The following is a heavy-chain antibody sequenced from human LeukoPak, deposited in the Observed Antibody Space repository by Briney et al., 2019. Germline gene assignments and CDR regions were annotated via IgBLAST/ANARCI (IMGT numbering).Heavy chain of an antibody. V-gene: IGHV4-38-2*02. Sequence: SETLSLTCTVSGYSISSGYYWGWIRQPPGKGLEWIGSIYHSGSTYYNPSLKSRVTISVDTSKNQFSQKLSSVTAADTAVYYCASLLRSPFDYWGQGTLVTVSS. CDR3: ASLLRSPFDY. CDR1: GYSISSGYY. J-gene: IGHJ4*02. CDR2: IYHSGST.